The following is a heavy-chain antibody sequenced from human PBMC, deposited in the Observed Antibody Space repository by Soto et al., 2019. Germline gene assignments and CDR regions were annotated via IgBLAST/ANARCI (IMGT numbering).Heavy chain of an antibody. Sequence: GASVKVSCKASGYTFTGYYMHWVRQAPGQGLEWMGWINPNSGGTNYAQKFQGWVTMTRDTSISTAYMELSRLRSDDTAVYYCARDAESLGSGWRLMNYWGQGTLVTVSS. D-gene: IGHD6-19*01. CDR1: GYTFTGYY. CDR3: ARDAESLGSGWRLMNY. V-gene: IGHV1-2*04. CDR2: INPNSGGT. J-gene: IGHJ4*02.